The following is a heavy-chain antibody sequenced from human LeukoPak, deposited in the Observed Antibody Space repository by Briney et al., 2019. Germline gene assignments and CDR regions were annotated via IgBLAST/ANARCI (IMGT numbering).Heavy chain of an antibody. CDR1: GFTFSNAW. Sequence: GGSLRLSCAASGFTFSNAWMTWVRQAPGKGLEWVGRIKSKTAGGTTDYAAPVKGRFTISRDDSKNTLYLQMNSLKTEDTAVYYCTTGESMVGTTIHVRWADWGQGTLVTVSS. CDR3: TTGESMVGTTIHVRWAD. D-gene: IGHD1-26*01. CDR2: IKSKTAGGTT. V-gene: IGHV3-15*01. J-gene: IGHJ4*02.